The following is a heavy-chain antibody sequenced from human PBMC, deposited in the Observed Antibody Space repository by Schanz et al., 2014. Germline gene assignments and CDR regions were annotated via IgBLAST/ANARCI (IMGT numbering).Heavy chain of an antibody. CDR1: GDSIRSYY. CDR2: IYSTGST. V-gene: IGHV4-4*07. J-gene: IGHJ5*02. Sequence: QVQLQESGPGLVKPSETLSLTCNVSGDSIRSYYWSWIRQPAGKGLEWIGRIYSTGSTNYNPSLKSRVTMTKDTSKNQFSLKLKSVTAADSALYFCARQGVGWATDAFYFNTWGQGTLVTVSS. CDR3: ARQGVGWATDAFYFNT. D-gene: IGHD6-19*01.